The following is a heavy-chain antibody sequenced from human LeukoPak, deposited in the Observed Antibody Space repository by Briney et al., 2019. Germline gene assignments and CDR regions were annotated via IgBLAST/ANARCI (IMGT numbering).Heavy chain of an antibody. CDR3: ARLRYDILTGYYSNFDY. CDR2: IYYSGST. Sequence: SETLSLTCTVSGGSISSYYWSWIRQPPGKGLERIGYIYYSGSTNYNPSLKSRVTISVDTSKNQFSLKLSSVTAADTAVYYCARLRYDILTGYYSNFDYWGQGTLVTVSS. J-gene: IGHJ4*02. V-gene: IGHV4-59*08. D-gene: IGHD3-9*01. CDR1: GGSISSYY.